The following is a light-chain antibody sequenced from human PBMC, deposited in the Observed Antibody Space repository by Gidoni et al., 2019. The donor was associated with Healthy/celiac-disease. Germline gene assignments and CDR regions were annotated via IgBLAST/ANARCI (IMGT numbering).Light chain of an antibody. CDR3: QHYNNWPPLT. CDR2: GAS. CDR1: QSVTSN. J-gene: IGKJ4*01. Sequence: ELVMTQSPPTLSVSPGERAALSCRASQSVTSNLAWYQQKPGQAPRLLIYGASTRATGIPARFSGSGSGTEFTLTISSLQSEDFAVYYCQHYNNWPPLTFGGGTKVEIK. V-gene: IGKV3-15*01.